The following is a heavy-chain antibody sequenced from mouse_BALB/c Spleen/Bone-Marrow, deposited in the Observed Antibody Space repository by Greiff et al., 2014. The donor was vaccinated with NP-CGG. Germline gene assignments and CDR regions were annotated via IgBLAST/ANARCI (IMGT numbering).Heavy chain of an antibody. Sequence: VQLKESGGGLVQPGGSLRLSCATSGFKEREEKRERGSKSQGKRKERTGERRKKAKYYTTEYSASVKGRFIVTRDTSQSVLYLQMNALRAEDTAIYYCARDVGYGNYFVYWGQGTLVTGSA. V-gene: IGHV7-1*02. D-gene: IGHD2-10*02. CDR3: ARDVGYGNYFVY. CDR2: RRKKAKYYTT. CDR1: GFKEREEK. J-gene: IGHJ3*01.